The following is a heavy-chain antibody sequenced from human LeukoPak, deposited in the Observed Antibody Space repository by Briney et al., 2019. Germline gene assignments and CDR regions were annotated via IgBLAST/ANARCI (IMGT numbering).Heavy chain of an antibody. Sequence: KPGESLKISCQVSGYIFTNYWIGWVRQMPGKGLDPMGIFYPADSDTTYSPSFQGQVTISADKSISTVYLQWSSLKASDTAMYYCARQSRDGSKTRGYYFDYWGPGTQVTVSS. D-gene: IGHD3-10*01. CDR3: ARQSRDGSKTRGYYFDY. CDR2: FYPADSDT. J-gene: IGHJ4*02. V-gene: IGHV5-51*01. CDR1: GYIFTNYW.